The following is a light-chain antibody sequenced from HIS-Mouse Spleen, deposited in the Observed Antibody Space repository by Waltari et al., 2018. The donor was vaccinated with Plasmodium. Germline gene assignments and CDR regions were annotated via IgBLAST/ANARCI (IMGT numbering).Light chain of an antibody. CDR3: YSTDSSGNHRV. V-gene: IGLV3-10*01. J-gene: IGLJ3*02. CDR2: EDS. CDR1: AFPKKY. Sequence: SYELTQPPPVSVPPGQTARLTSSGDAFPKKYAYWYQQKSGQAPVLVIYEDSKRPTGIPERFSGSSSGTMATLTISGAQVEDEADYYCYSTDSSGNHRVFGGGTKLTVL.